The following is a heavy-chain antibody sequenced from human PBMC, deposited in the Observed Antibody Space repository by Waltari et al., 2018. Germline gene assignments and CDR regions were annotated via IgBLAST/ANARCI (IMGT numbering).Heavy chain of an antibody. CDR3: ARERLPHAFDP. J-gene: IGHJ5*02. CDR2: IYTSGRT. V-gene: IGHV4-61*09. CDR1: GGSISRVSYY. Sequence: QVQLQESGPGLVQPSQTLSLTCTVSGGSISRVSYYWRWIRQPAGKGLEWIGYIYTSGRTNYNPSLKSRVTISVDTSKNQFSLKLSSVTAADTAVYYCARERLPHAFDPWGQGTLVTVSS.